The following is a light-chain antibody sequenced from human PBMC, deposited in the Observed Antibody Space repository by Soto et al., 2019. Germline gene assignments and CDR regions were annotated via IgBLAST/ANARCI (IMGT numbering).Light chain of an antibody. CDR3: CSYAGSSTYYV. CDR2: DDN. V-gene: IGLV2-23*01. J-gene: IGLJ1*01. Sequence: QSVLTQPASVSGSPGQSITISCTGTSSDVGSYNLVSWYQQHPGKAPKLMIYDDNKPPSGISNRFSGSKSGNTASLTISGLQAEDEADYYCCSYAGSSTYYVFGTGTKVTVL. CDR1: SSDVGSYNL.